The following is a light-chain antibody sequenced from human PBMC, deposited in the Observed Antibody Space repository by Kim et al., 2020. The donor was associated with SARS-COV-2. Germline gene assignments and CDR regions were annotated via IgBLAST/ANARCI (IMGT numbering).Light chain of an antibody. CDR1: SSDVGSYNR. CDR2: EVS. V-gene: IGLV2-18*02. J-gene: IGLJ1*01. CDR3: SSYTSSNSFV. Sequence: GQSVTISCTGTSSDVGSYNRVSWYQQPPGTAPKLMIYEVSNWPSGVPDRFSGSKSDNTASLTISGLQAEDEADYYCSSYTSSNSFVFGTGTKVTVL.